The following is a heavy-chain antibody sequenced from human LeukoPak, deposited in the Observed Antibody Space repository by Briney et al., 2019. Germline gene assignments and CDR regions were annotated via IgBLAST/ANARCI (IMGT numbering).Heavy chain of an antibody. D-gene: IGHD2-8*02. J-gene: IGHJ4*02. Sequence: GGSLRLSCATSGFTFSSYAMSWVRQAPGKGLEWVSTINGGDGTTYYADSVKGRFTISRDNSKSTLYLQMNSLRVEDTAVYYCVRDQTWSFDSWGQGTLVTVSS. V-gene: IGHV3-23*01. CDR2: INGGDGTT. CDR3: VRDQTWSFDS. CDR1: GFTFSSYA.